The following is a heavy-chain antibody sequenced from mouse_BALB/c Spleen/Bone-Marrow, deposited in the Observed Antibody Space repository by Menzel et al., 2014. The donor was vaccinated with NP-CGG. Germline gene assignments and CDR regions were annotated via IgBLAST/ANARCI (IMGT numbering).Heavy chain of an antibody. CDR2: IRYDGSN. V-gene: IGHV3-6*02. J-gene: IGHJ1*01. CDR1: GYSITSDYY. Sequence: VQLQQPGPGLVKPSQSLSLTCSVTGYSITSDYYWNWIRQFPGNKLEWMAYIRYDGSNNYNPSLKNRISITRDTSKNQFFLKLNSVTPEDTATYYCARLRGSNYGYFDVWGAGTTVTVSS. D-gene: IGHD1-1*01. CDR3: ARLRGSNYGYFDV.